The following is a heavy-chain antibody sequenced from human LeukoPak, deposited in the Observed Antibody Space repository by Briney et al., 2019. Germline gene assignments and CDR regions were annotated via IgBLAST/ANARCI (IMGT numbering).Heavy chain of an antibody. V-gene: IGHV3-21*01. CDR2: ITSSSSYI. CDR3: ARVKYYDSSGTFDY. D-gene: IGHD3-22*01. CDR1: GFTFSSYS. Sequence: GRSLRLSCAASGFTFSSYSMNWVRQAPGKGLEWVSYITSSSSYIYYADSVKGRFTISRDNAKNSLYLQMNSLRAEDTAVYYCARVKYYDSSGTFDYWGQGTLVTVSS. J-gene: IGHJ4*02.